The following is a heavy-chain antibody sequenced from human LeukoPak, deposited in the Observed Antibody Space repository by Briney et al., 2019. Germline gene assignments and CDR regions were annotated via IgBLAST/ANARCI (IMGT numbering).Heavy chain of an antibody. CDR2: NGGST. V-gene: IGHV4-59*01. Sequence: PSETLSLTCTVSGGSISSYYWSWIRQPPGKGLEWIGYNGGSTNYNPSLKSRVTISVDTSKNQFSLKLSSVTAADTAVYYCARGTPGSSYYYYYYMDVWGKGTTVTVSS. CDR3: ARGTPGSSYYYYYYMDV. D-gene: IGHD3-10*01. J-gene: IGHJ6*03. CDR1: GGSISSYY.